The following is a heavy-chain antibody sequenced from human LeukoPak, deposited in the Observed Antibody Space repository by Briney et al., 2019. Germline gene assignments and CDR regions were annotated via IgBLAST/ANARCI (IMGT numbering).Heavy chain of an antibody. CDR1: GFTLSSYA. D-gene: IGHD2-15*01. V-gene: IGHV3-23*01. CDR3: AKDSGSYVGIGSPYYFDY. J-gene: IGHJ4*02. CDR2: ISSSGGNT. Sequence: GGSLRLSCAASGFTLSSYAMSWVRQAPGKGLEWVSGISSSGGNTYYTDSVKGRFTISRDNSKNTLYLQMNSLRAEDTAVYYCAKDSGSYVGIGSPYYFDYWGQGTLVTVSS.